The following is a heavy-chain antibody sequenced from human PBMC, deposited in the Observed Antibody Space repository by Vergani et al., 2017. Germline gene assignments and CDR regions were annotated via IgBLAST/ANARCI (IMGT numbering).Heavy chain of an antibody. Sequence: QLQLVQSGAEVKKPGASVKVSCKVSGYTLSDLSMHWVRQAPGQGLEWMGGADPEDGKTAYAQKFLDRVIMTEETSTDTAYMELSSLRSEDTAVYYCARAGTYCSSTSCRGNYYYYMDVWGKGTTVTVSS. CDR3: ARAGTYCSSTSCRGNYYYYMDV. CDR2: ADPEDGKT. J-gene: IGHJ6*03. D-gene: IGHD2-2*01. V-gene: IGHV1-24*01. CDR1: GYTLSDLS.